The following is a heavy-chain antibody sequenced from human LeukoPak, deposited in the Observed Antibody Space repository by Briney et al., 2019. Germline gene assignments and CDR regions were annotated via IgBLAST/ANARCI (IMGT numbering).Heavy chain of an antibody. V-gene: IGHV4-34*08. J-gene: IGHJ4*02. CDR3: AIRGYSYGYNSY. CDR1: GFTFSSYS. CDR2: INHSGST. Sequence: GSLRLSCAASGFTFSSYSMNWIRQPPGKGLEWIGEINHSGSTNYNPSLKSRVTISVDTSKNQFSLKLSSVTAADTAVYYCAIRGYSYGYNSYWGQGTLVTVSS. D-gene: IGHD5-18*01.